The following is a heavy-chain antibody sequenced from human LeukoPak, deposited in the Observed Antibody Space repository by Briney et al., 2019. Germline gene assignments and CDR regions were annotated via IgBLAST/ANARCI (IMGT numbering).Heavy chain of an antibody. CDR2: IKQDGSER. Sequence: GRSLRLSCAASGFTFSNYWMTWVRQAPGMGLEWVANIKQDGSERDYVDSVKVRFTISRDDAKNSLYLQMNSLRAEDTAVYYCARGITMANWGQGTLVTVSS. CDR1: GFTFSNYW. CDR3: ARGITMAN. J-gene: IGHJ4*02. V-gene: IGHV3-7*04. D-gene: IGHD3-10*01.